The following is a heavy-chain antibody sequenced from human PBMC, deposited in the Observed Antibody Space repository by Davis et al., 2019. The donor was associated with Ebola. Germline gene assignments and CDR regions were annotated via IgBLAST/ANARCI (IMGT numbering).Heavy chain of an antibody. Sequence: ASVKVSCKASGYTFTSYYMHWVRQAPGQGLEWMGIINPSGGSTSYAQKFQGRVTMTRKTSISTAYMELSSLRSEDTAVYYCAIADPHLRYGMDVWGKGTTVTVSS. CDR3: AIADPHLRYGMDV. CDR2: INPSGGST. V-gene: IGHV1-46*01. J-gene: IGHJ6*04. CDR1: GYTFTSYY.